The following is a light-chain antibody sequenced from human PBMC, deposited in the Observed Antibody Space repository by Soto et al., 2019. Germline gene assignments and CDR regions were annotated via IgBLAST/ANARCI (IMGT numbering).Light chain of an antibody. J-gene: IGKJ4*01. Sequence: DIQMTQSPSSMSASVGDRVTITCRASQDVRNSVAWFQQKPGKVPKSLIYLASTLHSGVPSKFSGSGSGTDFTLTINSLQPEDFATYYCQQYLQYPFTFGGGITVEI. CDR2: LAS. CDR3: QQYLQYPFT. CDR1: QDVRNS. V-gene: IGKV1-16*02.